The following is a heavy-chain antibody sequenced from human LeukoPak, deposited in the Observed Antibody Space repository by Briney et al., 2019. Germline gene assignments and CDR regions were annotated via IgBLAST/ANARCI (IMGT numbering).Heavy chain of an antibody. CDR2: IYYSGST. CDR1: GGPISSGGYY. V-gene: IGHV4-31*03. CDR3: ARSYGEKFDY. D-gene: IGHD4-17*01. Sequence: SETLSLTCTVSGGPISSGGYYWSWIRQHPGKGLEWIGYIYYSGSTYYNPSLKSRVTISVDTSKNQFSLKLSSVTAADTAVYYCARSYGEKFDYWGQGTLVTVSS. J-gene: IGHJ4*02.